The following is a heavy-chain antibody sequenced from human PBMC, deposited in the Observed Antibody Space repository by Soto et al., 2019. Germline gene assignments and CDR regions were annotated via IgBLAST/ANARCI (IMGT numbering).Heavy chain of an antibody. CDR1: GGTFSSYA. CDR2: IIPIFGTA. J-gene: IGHJ6*02. Sequence: QVQLVQSGAEVKKPGSSVKVSCKASGGTFSSYAISWVRQAPGQGLEWMGGIIPIFGTANYAQKFQGRVTITADESTSTAYMERSSLRSEDTAVYYCARDQGGGGNSGYYYGMDVWGQGTTVTVSS. D-gene: IGHD2-21*02. V-gene: IGHV1-69*12. CDR3: ARDQGGGGNSGYYYGMDV.